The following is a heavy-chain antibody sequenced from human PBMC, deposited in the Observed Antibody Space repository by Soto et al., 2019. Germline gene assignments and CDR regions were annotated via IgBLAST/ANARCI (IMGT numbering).Heavy chain of an antibody. D-gene: IGHD2-15*01. J-gene: IGHJ4*02. CDR3: ERIRHYCICSSDSHPFYF. CDR2: IDSSSFYI. V-gene: IGHV3-21*01. CDR1: GFTYSTYS. Sequence: GGSLRLSCAVSGFTYSTYSMTWVRLAQGKGLEWVSSIDSSSFYISYADSVRGRITISRDNAKNSLSLQMDSLRAEDTAVYLCERIRHYCICSSDSHPFYFWGQGTLVTVST.